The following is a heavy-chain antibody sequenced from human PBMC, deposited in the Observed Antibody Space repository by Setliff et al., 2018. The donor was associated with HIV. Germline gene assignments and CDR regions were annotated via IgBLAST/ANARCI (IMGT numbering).Heavy chain of an antibody. CDR2: INPSDGTT. D-gene: IGHD1-26*01. CDR3: ASARIPTGGTSTSLDF. Sequence: GASVKVSCKTSGYNFKEHHVHWVRQAPGQGLEWMGIINPSDGTTNHYVDSAKGRFTISRDNSNNTLYLQMNSLRPDDTAVYYCASARIPTGGTSTSLDFWGQGTLVTDSS. J-gene: IGHJ4*02. CDR1: GYNFKEHH. V-gene: IGHV1-46*02.